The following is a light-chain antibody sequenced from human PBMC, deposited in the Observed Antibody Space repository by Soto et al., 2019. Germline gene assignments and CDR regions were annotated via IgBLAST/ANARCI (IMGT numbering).Light chain of an antibody. CDR2: DVS. J-gene: IGKJ4*01. V-gene: IGKV3-11*01. CDR3: QQSDSWPLT. CDR1: QSVRSD. Sequence: EIVLTQSPATLSLSPGERATLSCRASQSVRSDLAWYQQKPGQPPRLLIYDVSDRATGVPARFSGSGSGTDFTLTISSLEPEDFAVYYCQQSDSWPLTFGGGTKVEIK.